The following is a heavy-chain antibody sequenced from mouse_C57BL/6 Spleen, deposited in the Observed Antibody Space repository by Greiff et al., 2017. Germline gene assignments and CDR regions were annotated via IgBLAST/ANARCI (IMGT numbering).Heavy chain of an antibody. J-gene: IGHJ4*01. CDR1: GFTFNTYA. V-gene: IGHV10-3*01. D-gene: IGHD3-2*02. CDR2: LRSKSSNYAT. CDR3: VRWAAQANAMDY. Sequence: EVQLVESGGGLVQPKGSLKLPCAASGFTFNTYAMHWVRQAPGKGLEWSARLRSKSSNYATYYADSVKDRFTISRGDSQNMLYLQKNSLKTEDTAMYYCVRWAAQANAMDYWGQGTSVTVSS.